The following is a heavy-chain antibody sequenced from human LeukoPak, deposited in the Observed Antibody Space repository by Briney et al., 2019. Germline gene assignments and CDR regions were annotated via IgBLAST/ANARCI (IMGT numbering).Heavy chain of an antibody. V-gene: IGHV3-21*01. CDR1: GFIFSSYS. Sequence: GGSLRLSCAASGFIFSSYSMNWVRQAPGKGLEWVSSISSSTSYIYFADSVKGRFTISRDNGKNSMYLQMNSLRAEDTAVYYCAKGGTVLFDYWGQGTLVTVSS. CDR2: ISSSTSYI. CDR3: AKGGTVLFDY. J-gene: IGHJ4*02. D-gene: IGHD3-16*01.